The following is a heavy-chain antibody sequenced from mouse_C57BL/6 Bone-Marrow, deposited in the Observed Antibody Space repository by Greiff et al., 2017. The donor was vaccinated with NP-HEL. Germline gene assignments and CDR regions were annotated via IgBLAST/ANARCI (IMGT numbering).Heavy chain of an antibody. Sequence: EVKLQESGEGLVKPGGSLKLSCAASGLTFSSYAMSWVRQTPEKRLEWVAYISSGGDYIYYADTVKGRFTISRDNARNTLYLQMSSLKSEDTAMYYCTRDRWSRAMDYWGQGTSVTVSS. CDR3: TRDRWSRAMDY. D-gene: IGHD2-3*01. CDR1: GLTFSSYA. CDR2: ISSGGDYI. V-gene: IGHV5-9-1*02. J-gene: IGHJ4*01.